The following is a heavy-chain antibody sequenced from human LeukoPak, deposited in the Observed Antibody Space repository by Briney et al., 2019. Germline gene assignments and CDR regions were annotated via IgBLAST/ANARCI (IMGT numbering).Heavy chain of an antibody. Sequence: GGSLRLSCAASGFTFSSYEMNWVRQAPGKGLEWVSYISRSASTIYYADSVKGRFTISRDNAKNSLYLQMNSLRAEDTAVYYCARGYDSGSYYVYWGQGTLVTVSS. CDR2: ISRSASTI. J-gene: IGHJ4*02. CDR3: ARGYDSGSYYVY. V-gene: IGHV3-48*03. CDR1: GFTFSSYE. D-gene: IGHD3-22*01.